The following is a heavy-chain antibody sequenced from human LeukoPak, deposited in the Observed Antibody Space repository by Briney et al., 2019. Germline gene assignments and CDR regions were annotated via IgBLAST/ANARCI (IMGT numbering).Heavy chain of an antibody. D-gene: IGHD3-3*02. V-gene: IGHV4-59*01. J-gene: IGHJ4*02. CDR2: ICYIGNT. CDR1: GGSISSYY. CDR3: ARESSSIFYFDY. Sequence: SETLSLTCTVSGGSISSYYWSRIRQTPGKGLEWIGYICYIGNTKYSPSPKSRVTISVDTSKNQFSLKLSSVTAADSAVYYCARESSSIFYFDYWGQGTLVTVSS.